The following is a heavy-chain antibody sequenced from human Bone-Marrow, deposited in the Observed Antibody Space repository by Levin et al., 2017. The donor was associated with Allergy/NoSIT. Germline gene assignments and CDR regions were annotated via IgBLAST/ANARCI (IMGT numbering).Heavy chain of an antibody. V-gene: IGHV3-23*01. D-gene: IGHD6-25*01. Sequence: GESLKISCTASGFALSTYPTSWVRQAPGRGLEWVSSISADGDRTYHADSVEGRLTVSRDNSKNTVYLQMKSLRVEDTAMYFCAKLTPAASAADYWGQGTLVTVSS. J-gene: IGHJ4*02. CDR1: GFALSTYP. CDR3: AKLTPAASAADY. CDR2: ISADGDRT.